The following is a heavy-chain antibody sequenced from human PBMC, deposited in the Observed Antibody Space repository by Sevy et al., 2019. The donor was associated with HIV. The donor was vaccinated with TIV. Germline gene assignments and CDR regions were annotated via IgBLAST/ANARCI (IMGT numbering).Heavy chain of an antibody. D-gene: IGHD4-4*01. CDR1: GFTFSSYS. Sequence: GGSLRLSCAASGFTFSSYSMNWVRQAPGKGLEWVSYISSSSTIYYADSVKGRFTISRDNAKNSLYLQMNSLRAEDTAVYYCARERHYSNYPVLDPWGQGTLVTVSS. V-gene: IGHV3-48*01. J-gene: IGHJ5*02. CDR3: ARERHYSNYPVLDP. CDR2: ISSSSTI.